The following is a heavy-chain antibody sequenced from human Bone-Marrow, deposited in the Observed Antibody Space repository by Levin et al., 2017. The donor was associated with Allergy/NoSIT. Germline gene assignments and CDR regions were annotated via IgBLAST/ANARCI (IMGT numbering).Heavy chain of an antibody. CDR1: GFTFSSYG. V-gene: IGHV3-33*01. CDR2: IWYDGSNK. CDR3: ARDLFIAAAGKVGGRGLYYYYYMDV. Sequence: PGGSLRLSCAASGFTFSSYGMHWVRQAPGKGLEWVAVIWYDGSNKYYADSVKGRFTISRDNSKNTLYLQMNSLRAEDTAVYYCARDLFIAAAGKVGGRGLYYYYYMDVWGKGTTVTVSS. D-gene: IGHD6-13*01. J-gene: IGHJ6*03.